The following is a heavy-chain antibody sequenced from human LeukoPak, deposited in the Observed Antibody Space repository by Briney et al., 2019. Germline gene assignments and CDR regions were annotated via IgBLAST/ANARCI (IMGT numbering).Heavy chain of an antibody. CDR1: GDTFSSYA. CDR2: IIPIFGTA. V-gene: IGHV1-69*13. D-gene: IGHD6-19*01. Sequence: GASVKVSCKASGDTFSSYAISWVRQAPGQGLEWMGGIIPIFGTANYAQKFQGRVTITADESTSTAYMELSSLRSEDTAVYYCARGRMAGTYVFDYWGQGTLVIVSS. CDR3: ARGRMAGTYVFDY. J-gene: IGHJ4*02.